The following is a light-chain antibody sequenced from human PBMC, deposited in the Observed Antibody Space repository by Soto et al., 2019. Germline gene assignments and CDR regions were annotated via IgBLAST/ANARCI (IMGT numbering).Light chain of an antibody. V-gene: IGKV3-20*01. CDR3: QQYGTSPRT. Sequence: EVVLTHSSGTLSLSPGEGATLSCRASQSISSNYLAWYQQKFGQALRLLIYDASSRATGIPDRVSGSGSGADFTPTITGLAPEDFGANYWQQYGTSPRTFGQGTKGAI. CDR2: DAS. CDR1: QSISSNY. J-gene: IGKJ1*01.